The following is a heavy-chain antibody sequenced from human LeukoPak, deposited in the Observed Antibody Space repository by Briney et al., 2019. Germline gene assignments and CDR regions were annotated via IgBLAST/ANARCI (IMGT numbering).Heavy chain of an antibody. J-gene: IGHJ6*03. V-gene: IGHV3-30-3*02. Sequence: SSEGDNTHYLESVEGRFTISRDNSKNTLFLDMDSLRSDDTAVYFCAKDRTNFFYYLDVWGTGTTVTVSS. CDR2: SSEGDNT. CDR3: AKDRTNFFYYLDV.